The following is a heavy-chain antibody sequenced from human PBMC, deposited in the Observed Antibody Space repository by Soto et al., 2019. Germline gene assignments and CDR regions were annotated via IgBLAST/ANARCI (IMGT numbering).Heavy chain of an antibody. Sequence: GGSLRLSCAASGFTFSSYAMSWVRQAPGKGLEWVSAISGSGGSTYYADSVKGRFTISRDNSKNTLYLQMNSLRAEDTAVYYCAKVGERCSSTSCYTSLQDNWFDPWGQGTLVTVSS. CDR3: AKVGERCSSTSCYTSLQDNWFDP. CDR1: GFTFSSYA. D-gene: IGHD2-2*02. CDR2: ISGSGGST. V-gene: IGHV3-23*01. J-gene: IGHJ5*02.